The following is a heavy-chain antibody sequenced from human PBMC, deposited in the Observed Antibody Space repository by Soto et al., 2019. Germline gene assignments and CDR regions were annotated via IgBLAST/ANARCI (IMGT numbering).Heavy chain of an antibody. CDR2: IYYSGST. D-gene: IGHD6-13*01. CDR1: GGSISSGGYY. Sequence: SETLSLTCTVSGGSISSGGYYWSWIRQPPGQGLEWIGYIYYSGSTYYNPSLKSRVTISVDTSKNQFSLKLSSVTAADTAVYYCARGRKQQLVLVYWGQGTLVTVSS. V-gene: IGHV4-31*03. J-gene: IGHJ4*02. CDR3: ARGRKQQLVLVY.